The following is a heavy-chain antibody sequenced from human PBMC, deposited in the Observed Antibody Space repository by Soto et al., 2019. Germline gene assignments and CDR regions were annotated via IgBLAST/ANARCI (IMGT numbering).Heavy chain of an antibody. Sequence: KQSQTLSLTCAISGDSVSSNSAAWNWIRQSPSRGLEWLGRTYYRSKWYNDYAVSVKSRITINPDTSKNQFSLQLNSVTPEDTAVYYCARWNAGSGWYIRYYYYYGMDVWGQGTTVTVSS. D-gene: IGHD6-19*01. CDR3: ARWNAGSGWYIRYYYYYGMDV. CDR2: TYYRSKWYN. CDR1: GDSVSSNSAA. J-gene: IGHJ6*02. V-gene: IGHV6-1*01.